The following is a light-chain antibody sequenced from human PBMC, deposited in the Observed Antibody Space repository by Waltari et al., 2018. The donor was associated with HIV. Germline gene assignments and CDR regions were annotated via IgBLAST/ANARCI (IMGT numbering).Light chain of an antibody. CDR3: QVWDVTSDHFV. CDR1: NIVNQS. J-gene: IGLJ1*01. Sequence: SYLLTQPPSLPVAPGQPARITCGGTNIVNQSAHWYRHNLGKAPVLVLYDDVERPSGIPERLSGSNSGNTATLSITRVDVGDEAEYYCQVWDVTSDHFVFGPGTTVTVL. V-gene: IGLV3-21*02. CDR2: DDV.